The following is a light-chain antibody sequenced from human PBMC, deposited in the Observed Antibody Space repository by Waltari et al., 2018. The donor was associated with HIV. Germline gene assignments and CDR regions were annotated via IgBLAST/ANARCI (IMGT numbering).Light chain of an antibody. Sequence: QSALTQPASVSGSLGQSVNMSCSGSDSDVGKYDFVSWCQHTPGQAPHLIIYDVNTRPSGVSLRVSGSKAGNTASLTISGLQAEDEADYYCCSYAGGPFVFGSGT. CDR2: DVN. J-gene: IGLJ1*01. CDR3: CSYAGGPFV. V-gene: IGLV2-23*02. CDR1: DSDVGKYDF.